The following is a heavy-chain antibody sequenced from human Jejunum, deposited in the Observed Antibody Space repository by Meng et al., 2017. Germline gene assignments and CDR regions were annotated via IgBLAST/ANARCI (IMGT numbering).Heavy chain of an antibody. CDR1: GFTFDVYA. V-gene: IGHV3-9*01. CDR2: ITWNSVII. CDR3: AKVKWTHVDTAMFDY. Sequence: GGSLRLSCAASGFTFDVYAMNWVRQVPGKGREWVSGITWNSVIIGSADSVKGRFTISRDNAKNSLYLQMNSLRPEDTGLYYCAKVKWTHVDTAMFDYWGQGTLVTVSS. J-gene: IGHJ4*02. D-gene: IGHD5-18*01.